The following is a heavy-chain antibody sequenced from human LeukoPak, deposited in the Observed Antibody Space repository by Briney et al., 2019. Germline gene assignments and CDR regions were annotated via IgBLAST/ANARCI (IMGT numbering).Heavy chain of an antibody. CDR2: ISSSSSYI. J-gene: IGHJ4*02. V-gene: IGHV3-21*01. CDR1: GFTFSSYS. CDR3: ARDPRYSYGLDY. D-gene: IGHD5-18*01. Sequence: PGGSLRLSCAASGFTFSSYSMNWVRQAPGKGLEWVSSISSSSSYIYYADSVKGRFTISRDNAKNSLYLQMNSLRAEDTAVYYCARDPRYSYGLDYWGQGTLVTVSS.